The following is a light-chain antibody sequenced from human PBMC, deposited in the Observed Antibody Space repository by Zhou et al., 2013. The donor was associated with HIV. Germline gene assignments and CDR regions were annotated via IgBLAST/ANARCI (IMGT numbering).Light chain of an antibody. Sequence: DIQMTQSPSSLSASVGDRVTISCRASQSISNYLNWYQQKPGMAPKLLIYAASNLQSGVPSRFSGSGSGTDFTLTISSLQPEDFATYYCQQSYSSTSITFGQGTRLELK. V-gene: IGKV1-39*01. CDR2: AAS. CDR1: QSISNY. J-gene: IGKJ5*01. CDR3: QQSYSSTSIT.